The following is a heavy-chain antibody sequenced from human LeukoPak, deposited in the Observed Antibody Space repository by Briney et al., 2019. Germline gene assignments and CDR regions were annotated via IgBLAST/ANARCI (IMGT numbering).Heavy chain of an antibody. CDR2: IRYDGSNK. V-gene: IGHV3-30*02. J-gene: IGHJ4*02. CDR3: ARDDPYYYGSGSYSETNY. Sequence: GGSLRLSCAASGFTFSSYGMHWVRQAPGKGLEWVAFIRYDGSNKYYADSVKGRFTISRDNSKNTLYLQMNSLGAEDTAVYYCARDDPYYYGSGSYSETNYWGQGTLVTVSS. CDR1: GFTFSSYG. D-gene: IGHD3-10*01.